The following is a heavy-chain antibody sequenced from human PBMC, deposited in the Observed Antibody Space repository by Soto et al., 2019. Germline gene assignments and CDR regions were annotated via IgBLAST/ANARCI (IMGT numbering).Heavy chain of an antibody. V-gene: IGHV1-69*01. J-gene: IGHJ5*02. Sequence: QVQLVQSGAEVKKPGSSVKVSCKASGGTFSSYAISWVRQAPGQGLEWMGGIIPIFGTANYAQKFQGRVTITADESTSTAYLELSSLRSEDTAVYYCARSVVVPAAMKFRFDPWGQGTLVTVSS. CDR1: GGTFSSYA. CDR2: IIPIFGTA. D-gene: IGHD2-2*01. CDR3: ARSVVVPAAMKFRFDP.